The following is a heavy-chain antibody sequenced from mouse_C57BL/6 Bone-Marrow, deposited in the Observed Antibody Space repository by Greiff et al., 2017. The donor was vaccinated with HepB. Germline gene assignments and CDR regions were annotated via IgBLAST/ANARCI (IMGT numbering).Heavy chain of an antibody. CDR1: GFTFTDYY. CDR3: ARLLRSPMDY. J-gene: IGHJ4*01. CDR2: IRNKANGYTT. Sequence: EVQRVESGGGFVQPGGSLSLSCAASGFTFTDYYMSWVRQPPGKALEWLGFIRNKANGYTTEYSASVKGRFTISRDNSQSILYLQMNALRAEDSATYYCARLLRSPMDYWGQGTSVTVSS. D-gene: IGHD1-1*01. V-gene: IGHV7-3*01.